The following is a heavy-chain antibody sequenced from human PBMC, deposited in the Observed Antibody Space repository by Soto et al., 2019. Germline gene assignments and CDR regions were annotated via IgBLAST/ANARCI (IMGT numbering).Heavy chain of an antibody. CDR3: ARGWAVAGYSSSWFQYYYYGMDV. D-gene: IGHD6-13*01. V-gene: IGHV4-34*01. CDR1: CGSFIGYY. Sequence: SETLSLTCAFYCGSFIGYYWSWIRQPPGKGLEWIGEINHSGSTNYNPSLKSRVTISVDTSKNQFSLKLSSVTAADTAVYYCARGWAVAGYSSSWFQYYYYGMDVWGQGTTVTVSS. CDR2: INHSGST. J-gene: IGHJ6*02.